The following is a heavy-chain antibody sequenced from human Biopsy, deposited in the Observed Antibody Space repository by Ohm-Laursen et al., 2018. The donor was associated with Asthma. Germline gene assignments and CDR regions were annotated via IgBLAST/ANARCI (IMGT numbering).Heavy chain of an antibody. J-gene: IGHJ4*02. CDR2: ITFDGSTQ. V-gene: IGHV3-30-3*01. CDR3: SRDTLGYYFDI. CDR1: GTHFGSYN. Sequence: SLRLSCAASGTHFGSYNMHWARQAPGKGLEWVAVITFDGSTQHYGDSVKGRFTISRNNSKNMLFLQMNSLRAEDTAVYYCSRDTLGYYFDIWGQGTQVTVSS. D-gene: IGHD6-13*01.